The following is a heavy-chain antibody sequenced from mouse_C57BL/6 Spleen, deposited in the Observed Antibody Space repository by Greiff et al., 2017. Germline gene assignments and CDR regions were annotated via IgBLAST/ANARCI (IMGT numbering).Heavy chain of an antibody. D-gene: IGHD2-4*01. V-gene: IGHV3-6*01. Sequence: DVKLQESGPGLVKPSQSLSLTCSVTGYSITSGYYWNWIRQFPGNKLEWMGYISYDGSNNYNPSLKNRISITRDTSKNQFFLKLNSVTTEDTATYYCARDDFSSFDSWGQGTTLTVSS. CDR1: GYSITSGYY. J-gene: IGHJ2*01. CDR3: ARDDFSSFDS. CDR2: ISYDGSN.